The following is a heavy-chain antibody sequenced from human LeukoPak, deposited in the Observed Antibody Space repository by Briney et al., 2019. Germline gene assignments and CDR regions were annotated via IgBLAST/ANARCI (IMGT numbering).Heavy chain of an antibody. D-gene: IGHD5-12*01. V-gene: IGHV3-23*01. CDR1: GFTFSTYA. CDR3: ARGVAPIFWFFDL. CDR2: ISSSGGGT. Sequence: PGGSLRLSCAASGFTFSTYAMSWVRQTPGKGLEWVSAISSSGGGTFCTDSVKGRFTISRDDSKDTLYLQVNSLRAEDTALYYCARGVAPIFWFFDLWGRGTLVTVSS. J-gene: IGHJ2*01.